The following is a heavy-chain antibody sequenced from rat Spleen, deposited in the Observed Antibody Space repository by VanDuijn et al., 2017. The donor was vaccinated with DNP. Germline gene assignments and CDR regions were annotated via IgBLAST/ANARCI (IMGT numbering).Heavy chain of an antibody. Sequence: EVQVVESGGGLVQPKGSLKLSCAASGFDFNTYAMSWVRQAPGKGLDWVASISIKTHNYATLYADSVKERFTISRDDSQSMVYLQMNNLKTEDTALYYCTVAWYFSVWGQGVMVTVSS. CDR1: GFDFNTYA. CDR2: ISIKTHNYAT. D-gene: IGHD1-12*02. J-gene: IGHJ2*01. CDR3: TVAWYFSV. V-gene: IGHV10-4*01.